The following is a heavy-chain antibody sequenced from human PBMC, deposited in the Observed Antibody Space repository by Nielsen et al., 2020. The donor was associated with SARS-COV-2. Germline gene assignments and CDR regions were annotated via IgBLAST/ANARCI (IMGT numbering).Heavy chain of an antibody. CDR1: GGSISSSSYY. Sequence: SETLSLTCTVPGGSISSSSYYWGWIRQPPGKGLEWIGYIYYSGSTNYNPSLKSRVTISVDTSKNQFSLKLSSVTAADTAVYYCARVSTYYDILKGGYYYYGMDVWGQGTTVTVSS. J-gene: IGHJ6*02. D-gene: IGHD3-9*01. V-gene: IGHV4-61*05. CDR2: IYYSGST. CDR3: ARVSTYYDILKGGYYYYGMDV.